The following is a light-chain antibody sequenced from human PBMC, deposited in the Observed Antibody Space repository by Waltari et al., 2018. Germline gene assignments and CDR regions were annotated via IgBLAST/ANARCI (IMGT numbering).Light chain of an antibody. CDR2: GAY. V-gene: IGKV3-20*01. J-gene: IGKJ1*01. CDR3: QHHVRLPAT. Sequence: IVLTQSPGTLSLSPGERATLSCRASQSVNTYLAWYQQKPGQAPRLLIYGAYTRVAGIPDRFSGSGSGTDFSLTISRLEAEDFAVYYCQHHVRLPATFGQGTKVEIK. CDR1: QSVNTY.